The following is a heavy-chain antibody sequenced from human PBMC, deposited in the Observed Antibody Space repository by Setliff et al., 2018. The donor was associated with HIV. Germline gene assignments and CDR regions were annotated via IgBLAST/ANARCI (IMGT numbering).Heavy chain of an antibody. D-gene: IGHD3-22*01. J-gene: IGHJ4*02. V-gene: IGHV3-30*03. CDR3: AIEGGSSGYCGYFDY. CDR1: GFTFSNSW. Sequence: PGGSLRLSCAASGFTFSNSWMTWVRQAPGKGLEWVAAISVDGSGKFYADSVKGRFTISRDNSRNTLYLQMNSLRDEDTAVYYCAIEGGSSGYCGYFDYWGQGTLVTVSS. CDR2: ISVDGSGK.